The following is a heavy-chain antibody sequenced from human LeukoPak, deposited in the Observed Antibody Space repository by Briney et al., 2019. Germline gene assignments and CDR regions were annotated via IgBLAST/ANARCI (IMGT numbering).Heavy chain of an antibody. CDR2: ITDSGGNT. V-gene: IGHV3-23*01. D-gene: IGHD3-10*01. CDR3: ARDRGGYYGSGSYSPADAFDI. CDR1: GFTFSSYA. J-gene: IGHJ3*02. Sequence: GGSLRLSCAASGFTFSSYAMTWVRQALGKGLECVSFITDSGGNTYYTDSVKGRFTISRDNSKNTLYLQMNSLRAEDTAVYYCARDRGGYYGSGSYSPADAFDIWGQGTMVTVSS.